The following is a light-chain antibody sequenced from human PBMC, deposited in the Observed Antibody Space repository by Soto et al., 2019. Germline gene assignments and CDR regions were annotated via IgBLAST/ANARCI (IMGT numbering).Light chain of an antibody. CDR1: QGISNS. V-gene: IGKV1-27*01. CDR2: AAS. J-gene: IGKJ1*01. Sequence: DIQMTQSPSSLSASVGDRVTITCRASQGISNSLAWYQQKPGKVPKLLIYAASILQSGLPSRFSGSGSGSDFTLTISSLQPEDVATYYFQKYNSAPWTFEQGTKLEIK. CDR3: QKYNSAPWT.